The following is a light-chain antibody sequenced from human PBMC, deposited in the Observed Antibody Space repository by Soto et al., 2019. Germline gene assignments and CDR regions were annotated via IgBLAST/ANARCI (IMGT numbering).Light chain of an antibody. Sequence: EIVVTQSPATLSLSPGERATLSCRARQSVSSNLAWYQQKPGQAPRLLIYGASTRATGIPARFSGSGSGTEFTLTISSLQSEDFAVYYCQQYNNWLALTFGGGTKVEIK. V-gene: IGKV3-15*01. J-gene: IGKJ4*01. CDR3: QQYNNWLALT. CDR1: QSVSSN. CDR2: GAS.